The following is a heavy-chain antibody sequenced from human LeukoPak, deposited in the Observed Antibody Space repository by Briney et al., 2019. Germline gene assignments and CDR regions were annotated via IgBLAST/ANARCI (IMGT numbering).Heavy chain of an antibody. CDR1: GGSISSSNW. CDR3: ARDGSGYDRFDY. D-gene: IGHD5-12*01. Sequence: PSGTLSLICAVSGGSISSSNWWSWIRKPPGKGREWIGYIYYSGSTYYNPSLKSRVTISVDTSKNQFSLKLSSVTAADTAVYYCARDGSGYDRFDYWGQGTLVTVSS. CDR2: IYYSGST. V-gene: IGHV4-30-4*01. J-gene: IGHJ4*02.